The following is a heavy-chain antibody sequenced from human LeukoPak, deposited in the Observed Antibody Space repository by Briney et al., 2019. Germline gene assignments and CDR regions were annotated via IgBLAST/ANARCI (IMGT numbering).Heavy chain of an antibody. V-gene: IGHV3-23*01. CDR3: AKDPFHWGTIYFDY. Sequence: GGSLRLSCAASGFTFNSYAMSWVRQAPGKGLEWVSSISGSGDNTFYADSVKGQFTISRDNSKSTLYLQNNSLRAEDTAVYYCAKDPFHWGTIYFDYWGQGTLVTVSS. D-gene: IGHD7-27*01. CDR2: ISGSGDNT. CDR1: GFTFNSYA. J-gene: IGHJ4*02.